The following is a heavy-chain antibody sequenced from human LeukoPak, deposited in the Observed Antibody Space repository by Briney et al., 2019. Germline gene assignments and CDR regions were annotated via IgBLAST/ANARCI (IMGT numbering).Heavy chain of an antibody. V-gene: IGHV3-30*02. CDR2: IRYDGSNK. CDR3: AKAPPRLVAYYDFWSGYSNSYYYYYMDV. CDR1: GFTFSSYG. D-gene: IGHD3-3*01. Sequence: GGSLRLSCAASGFTFSSYGMHWVRQAPGKGLEWVAFIRYDGSNKYYADSVKGRFTISRDNSKNTLYLQMNSLRAEDTAVYYCAKAPPRLVAYYDFWSGYSNSYYYYYMDVWGKGTTVTVSS. J-gene: IGHJ6*03.